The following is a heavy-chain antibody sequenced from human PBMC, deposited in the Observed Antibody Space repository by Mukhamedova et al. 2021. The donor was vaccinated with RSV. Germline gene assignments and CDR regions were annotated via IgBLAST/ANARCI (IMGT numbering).Heavy chain of an antibody. Sequence: FIFSSYAMHWVRQAPGKGLEWVAVVSYDGSNKYYADSVKGRCTISRDNAKNTVSLQMNSLKAEDTAVYYCAKSSLWFGDPDAFD. CDR3: AKSSLWFGDPDAFD. CDR2: VSYDGSNK. V-gene: IGHV3-30*04. CDR1: FIFSSYA. D-gene: IGHD3-10*01. J-gene: IGHJ3*01.